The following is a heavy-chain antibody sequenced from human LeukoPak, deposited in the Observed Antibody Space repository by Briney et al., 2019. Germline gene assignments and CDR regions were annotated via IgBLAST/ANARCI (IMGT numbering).Heavy chain of an antibody. D-gene: IGHD7-27*01. J-gene: IGHJ1*01. Sequence: GGSLRLSCAASGFTFSSYTMSWVRQAPGKGLEWVSSITSSDGNTYYADSVKGRFTVSRDNSKNTLFLQMNSLRAEDTAVYYCAKDGGLWVSAHWGDSWGRGTLVTVSS. V-gene: IGHV3-23*01. CDR1: GFTFSSYT. CDR2: ITSSDGNT. CDR3: AKDGGLWVSAHWGDS.